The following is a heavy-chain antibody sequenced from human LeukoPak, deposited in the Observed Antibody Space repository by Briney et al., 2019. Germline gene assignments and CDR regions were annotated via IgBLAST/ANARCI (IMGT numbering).Heavy chain of an antibody. CDR3: ARLVYDFSGDY. J-gene: IGHJ4*02. Sequence: SETLSLTCTVSGGSISSSSYYWGWIRQPPGKGLEWTGSIYYSGSTYYNPSLKSRVTISVDTSKNQFSLKLSSVTAADTAVYYCARLVYDFSGDYWGQGTLVTVSS. V-gene: IGHV4-39*01. CDR2: IYYSGST. D-gene: IGHD3-3*01. CDR1: GGSISSSSYY.